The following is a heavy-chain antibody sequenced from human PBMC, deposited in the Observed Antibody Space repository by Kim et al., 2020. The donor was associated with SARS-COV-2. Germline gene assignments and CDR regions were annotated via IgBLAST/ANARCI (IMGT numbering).Heavy chain of an antibody. CDR2: IYPGDSDT. J-gene: IGHJ4*02. V-gene: IGHV5-51*01. CDR1: GYSFTSYW. CDR3: ATLVLHSYYYDSSGYYFDY. Sequence: GESLKISCKGSGYSFTSYWIGWVRQMPGKGLEWMGIIYPGDSDTRYSPSFQGQVTISADKSISTAYLQWSSLKASDTAMYYCATLVLHSYYYDSSGYYFDYWGQGTLVTVSS. D-gene: IGHD3-22*01.